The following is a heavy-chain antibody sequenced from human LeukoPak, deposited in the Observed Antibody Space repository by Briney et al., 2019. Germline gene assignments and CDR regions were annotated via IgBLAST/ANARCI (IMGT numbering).Heavy chain of an antibody. V-gene: IGHV3-11*01. CDR1: EFTFSDYY. Sequence: KPGGSLRLSCAASEFTFSDYYMSWIRQAPGKGLEWVSYISRNGNTIYYADSVKGRFTISRDNAKSSLYLQINRLRVDDTAVYYCARDHCVANCYSPDDADDLWGHGTLVTVSS. D-gene: IGHD2/OR15-2a*01. CDR3: ARDHCVANCYSPDDADDL. CDR2: ISRNGNTI. J-gene: IGHJ3*01.